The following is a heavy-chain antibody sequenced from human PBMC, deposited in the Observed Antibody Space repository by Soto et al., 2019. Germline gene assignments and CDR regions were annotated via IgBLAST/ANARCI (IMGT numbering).Heavy chain of an antibody. V-gene: IGHV3-30*18. J-gene: IGHJ6*02. CDR2: ISYDGSKK. CDR1: RFTFSSFG. Sequence: QVQLVESGGGVVQPGKSLRLSCAASRFTFSSFGMHWVRQAPGKGLEWVAFISYDGSKKYYTDSVKGRFTISRDSSTNTLSLQINSLGAEDTAVYYCAKVRVGRSFYRSYAMDIWGQGTTVTVSS. D-gene: IGHD2-15*01. CDR3: AKVRVGRSFYRSYAMDI.